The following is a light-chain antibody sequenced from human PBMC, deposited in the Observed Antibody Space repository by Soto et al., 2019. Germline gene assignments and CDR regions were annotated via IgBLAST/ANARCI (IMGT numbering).Light chain of an antibody. Sequence: PRYSAALSCRASPSVTNDYLAWYQQKPGQAPRLLIYGASNRATGIPDRFSGSGSGTDFTLTISRLEPEDIAVYYCQQYFISGTFGQGTNVDIK. V-gene: IGKV3-20*01. CDR2: GAS. CDR3: QQYFISGT. J-gene: IGKJ1*01. CDR1: PSVTNDY.